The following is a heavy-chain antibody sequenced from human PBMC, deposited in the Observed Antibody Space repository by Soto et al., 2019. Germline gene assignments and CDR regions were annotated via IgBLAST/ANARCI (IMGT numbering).Heavy chain of an antibody. CDR3: TRGSNPQLRITMVREPYYYNGMDV. Sequence: GGSLRLSCTASGFTFGDYAMSWFRQAPGKGQEWVGFIRSKAYGGTTEYAASVKGRFTISRDDSKSIAYLQMNSLKTEDTAVYYCTRGSNPQLRITMVREPYYYNGMDVWGQGTTVTVSS. V-gene: IGHV3-49*03. CDR1: GFTFGDYA. J-gene: IGHJ6*02. D-gene: IGHD3-10*01. CDR2: IRSKAYGGTT.